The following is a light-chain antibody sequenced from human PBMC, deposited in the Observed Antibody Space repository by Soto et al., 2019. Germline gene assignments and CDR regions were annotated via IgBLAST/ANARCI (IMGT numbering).Light chain of an antibody. V-gene: IGKV1-5*01. CDR1: QSISSW. J-gene: IGKJ5*01. CDR2: DAS. Sequence: DIEMTQSPSTLSPXVXXXXSXTCRASQSISSWLAWYQQKPGKAPKLLIYDASSLESGVPSRFSGSGSGTEFTLTISSLQPDDFATYYCQQYNSAFGQGTRLEIK. CDR3: QQYNSA.